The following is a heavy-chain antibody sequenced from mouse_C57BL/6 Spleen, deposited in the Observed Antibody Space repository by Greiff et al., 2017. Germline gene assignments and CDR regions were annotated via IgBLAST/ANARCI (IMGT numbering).Heavy chain of an antibody. J-gene: IGHJ3*01. CDR3: ARGDDYVAWFAY. CDR2: IDPSDSET. V-gene: IGHV1-52*01. Sequence: VQLQQPGAELVRPGSSVKLSCKASGYTFTSYWMHWVKQRPIQGLEWIGNIDPSDSETHYNQKFKDKATLTVDKSSSTTYMQLSSLTSEDSAVYYCARGDDYVAWFAYWGQGALVTVSA. CDR1: GYTFTSYW. D-gene: IGHD2-4*01.